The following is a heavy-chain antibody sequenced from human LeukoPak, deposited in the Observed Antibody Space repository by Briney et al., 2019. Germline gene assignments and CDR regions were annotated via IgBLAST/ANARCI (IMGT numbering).Heavy chain of an antibody. V-gene: IGHV3-23*01. CDR1: GFTFSSYA. J-gene: IGHJ6*04. Sequence: GGSLRLSCAASGFTFSSYAMSWVRQAPGKGLEWVSAISGSGGSTYYADSVKGRFTISGDNSKNTLYLQMNSLRAEDTAVYYCAKDQILTGYYNAKNYYYYYGMDVWGKGTTVTVSS. CDR2: ISGSGGST. D-gene: IGHD3-9*01. CDR3: AKDQILTGYYNAKNYYYYYGMDV.